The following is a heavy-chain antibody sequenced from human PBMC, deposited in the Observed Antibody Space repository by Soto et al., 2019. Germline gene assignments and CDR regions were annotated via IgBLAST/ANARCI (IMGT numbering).Heavy chain of an antibody. CDR1: GLTFSSYA. Sequence: PGGSLRLSCAPSGLTFSSYAMSWVRQAPGKGLEWVSAISGRGGSTYYADSVKGRFTISRDNSKNTLYLQMNSLRAEDTAVYYCAKDRLYYSDSSGYYPGAFDIWGQGTMVTVSS. CDR3: AKDRLYYSDSSGYYPGAFDI. V-gene: IGHV3-23*01. D-gene: IGHD3-22*01. CDR2: ISGRGGST. J-gene: IGHJ3*02.